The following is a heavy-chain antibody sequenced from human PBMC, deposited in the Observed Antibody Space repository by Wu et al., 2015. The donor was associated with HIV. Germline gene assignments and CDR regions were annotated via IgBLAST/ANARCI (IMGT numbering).Heavy chain of an antibody. CDR2: INPSGGST. CDR1: GYTLTSHY. Sequence: QVQLVQSGAEVKKPGASVKVSCKASGYTLTSHYMHWVRQAPGQGLEWMGIINPSGGSTSYAQKFQGRVTMTRDTSTSTVYMEFSSLRSEDTALYYCAGRIGNMEAFNMWGQGTMVIVSS. D-gene: IGHD1-1*01. CDR3: AGRIGNMEAFNM. V-gene: IGHV1-46*03. J-gene: IGHJ3*02.